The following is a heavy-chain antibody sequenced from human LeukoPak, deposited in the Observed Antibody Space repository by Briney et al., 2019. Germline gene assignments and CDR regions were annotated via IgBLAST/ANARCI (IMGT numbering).Heavy chain of an antibody. Sequence: ASVKVSCKASGGTFSSYAISWVRQAPGQGLEWMGGIIPIFGTANYAQKFQGRVTITADESTSTAYMELSSLRSEDTAVYYCARNEVYQLPFDYYYYYMDVWGKGTTVTVSS. D-gene: IGHD2-2*01. V-gene: IGHV1-69*13. CDR1: GGTFSSYA. CDR3: ARNEVYQLPFDYYYYYMDV. CDR2: IIPIFGTA. J-gene: IGHJ6*03.